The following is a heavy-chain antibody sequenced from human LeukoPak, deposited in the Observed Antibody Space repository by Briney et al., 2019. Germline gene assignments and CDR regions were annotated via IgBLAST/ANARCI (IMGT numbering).Heavy chain of an antibody. CDR3: ASNRDGKFDY. D-gene: IGHD5-24*01. Sequence: PGGSLRLSCAASGFTFSSHGMHWVRQAPGKGLEWVAFIRYDGSNTYYADSVKGRFTISRDNSKNTLYLQMNSLRAEEMAVYYCASNRDGKFDYWGQGTLVTVSS. J-gene: IGHJ4*02. CDR1: GFTFSSHG. V-gene: IGHV3-30*02. CDR2: IRYDGSNT.